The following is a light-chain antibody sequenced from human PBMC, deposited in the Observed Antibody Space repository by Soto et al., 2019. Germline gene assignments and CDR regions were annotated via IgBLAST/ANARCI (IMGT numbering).Light chain of an antibody. CDR1: QSVPSY. CDR3: QQRNPWPRNT. CDR2: DIS. Sequence: EIVLTQFPATLSLSPGDRATLSCRASQSVPSYLAWYQQKPGQAPRLLVYDISNRATGIPARFTGSGSGTDFTPTISSLEPEDSAVYYCQQRNPWPRNTFGQGTKLQI. V-gene: IGKV3-11*01. J-gene: IGKJ2*01.